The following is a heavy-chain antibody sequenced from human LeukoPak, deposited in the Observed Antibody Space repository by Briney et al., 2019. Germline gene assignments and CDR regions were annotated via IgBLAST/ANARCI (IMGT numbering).Heavy chain of an antibody. V-gene: IGHV3-48*04. Sequence: PGGSLRLSCAASGFTFSSYSMNWVRQAPGKGLEWVSYISTGSSTIYYADSVKGRFTNSRDNAKNSLYLQMNSLRAEDTAVYYCARGENGSFDHWGQGTLVIVSS. J-gene: IGHJ4*02. CDR3: ARGENGSFDH. CDR1: GFTFSSYS. D-gene: IGHD3-10*01. CDR2: ISTGSSTI.